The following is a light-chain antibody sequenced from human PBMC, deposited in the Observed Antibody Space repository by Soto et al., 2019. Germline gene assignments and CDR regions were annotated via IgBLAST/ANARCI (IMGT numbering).Light chain of an antibody. V-gene: IGKV3-15*01. CDR1: QSVSSN. CDR3: QQYSNWPPLFP. J-gene: IGKJ4*01. CDR2: GAS. Sequence: EIVLTQSPATLFVSQGERATLSCRASQSVSSNLAWYQQKPGQAPRLLIYGASTRATGIPARFSGSGSGTEFTLTISSLQSEEFAVYYCQQYSNWPPLFPSGRGTKLVIK.